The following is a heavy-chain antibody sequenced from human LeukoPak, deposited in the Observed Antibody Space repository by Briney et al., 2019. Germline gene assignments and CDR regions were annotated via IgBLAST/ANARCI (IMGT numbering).Heavy chain of an antibody. CDR1: GGSISSGGYY. CDR3: ARAPRWYYYYYGMDV. Sequence: SETLSLTCTVSGGSISSGGYYWSWIRQHPGKGLEWIGYIYYSGSTYNNPSLKSRVTISVDTSKNQFSLKLSSVTAADTAVYYCARAPRWYYYYYGMDVWGQGTTVTVSS. V-gene: IGHV4-31*03. CDR2: IYYSGST. D-gene: IGHD6-13*01. J-gene: IGHJ6*02.